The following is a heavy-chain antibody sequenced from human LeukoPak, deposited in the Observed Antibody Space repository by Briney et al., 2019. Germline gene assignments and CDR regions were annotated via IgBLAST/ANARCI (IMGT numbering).Heavy chain of an antibody. CDR2: IYYSESA. Sequence: PSETLSLTCTVSGGSISSYYWSWIRQPPGKGLEWIGYIYYSESANYNPSLKSRVTISVDTSKNQFSLKLSSVTAADTAVYYCARQFSSWYYFDYWGQGTLVTVSS. D-gene: IGHD6-13*01. CDR3: ARQFSSWYYFDY. J-gene: IGHJ4*02. CDR1: GGSISSYY. V-gene: IGHV4-59*08.